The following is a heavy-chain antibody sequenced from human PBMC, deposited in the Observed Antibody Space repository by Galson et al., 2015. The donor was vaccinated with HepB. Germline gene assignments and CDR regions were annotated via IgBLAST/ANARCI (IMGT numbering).Heavy chain of an antibody. CDR1: GLIFSEHY. Sequence: SLRLSCAASGLIFSEHYMGWVRQAPGKGLEWVGRSRNKANSYTTEYAASVKGRFTISRDDSKKSLYLQMNSLRIEDTAVYYCASDLDSTSRWGQGTLVTVSS. D-gene: IGHD6-6*01. V-gene: IGHV3-72*01. J-gene: IGHJ4*02. CDR3: ASDLDSTSR. CDR2: SRNKANSYTT.